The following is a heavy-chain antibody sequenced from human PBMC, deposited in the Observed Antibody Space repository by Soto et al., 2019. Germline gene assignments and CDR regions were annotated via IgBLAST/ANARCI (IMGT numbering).Heavy chain of an antibody. D-gene: IGHD2-2*03. J-gene: IGHJ6*02. V-gene: IGHV4-34*01. Sequence: SETLSLTCAVYGGSFSNYYWSWIRQPPGKGLEWIGEINRSGSTNYNPSLKSRVTISVDTSENQFSLKLTSVTAADTAVYYCARRGPGYCSSTSCHYSYYGMDVWGQGTTVTVS. CDR2: INRSGST. CDR1: GGSFSNYY. CDR3: ARRGPGYCSSTSCHYSYYGMDV.